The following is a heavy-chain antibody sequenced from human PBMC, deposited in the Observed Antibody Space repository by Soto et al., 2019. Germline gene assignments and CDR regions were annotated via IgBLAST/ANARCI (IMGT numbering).Heavy chain of an antibody. CDR1: GYTFSNYG. CDR3: ARVVPGAEAWFGP. CDR2: ISPYSDGT. V-gene: IGHV1-18*01. D-gene: IGHD2-2*01. Sequence: PSVKVSCKTSGYTFSNYGITWVRQAPGQPLEWLGWISPYSDGTNYAQKFQGRVSMTTDTSTTTAYMELRSLRSDDTAVYYCARVVPGAEAWFGPWGQGTLVTVSS. J-gene: IGHJ5*02.